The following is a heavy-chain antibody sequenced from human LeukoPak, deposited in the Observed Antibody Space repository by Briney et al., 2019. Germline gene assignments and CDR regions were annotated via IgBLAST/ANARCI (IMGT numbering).Heavy chain of an antibody. J-gene: IGHJ4*02. CDR2: ISWNSGSI. CDR1: GFTFEDYA. V-gene: IGHV3-9*01. CDR3: AKDLHYGSADY. Sequence: SLRLSCAASGFTFEDYAMHWVRQAPGKGLEWVSGISWNSGSIGYADSVKGRFTISRDNAKNALYLQMNSLRAEDTAVYYCAKDLHYGSADYWGQGTLVTVSS. D-gene: IGHD3-10*01.